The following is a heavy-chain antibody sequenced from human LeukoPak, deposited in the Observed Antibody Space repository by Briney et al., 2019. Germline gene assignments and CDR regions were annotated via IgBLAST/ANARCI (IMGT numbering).Heavy chain of an antibody. J-gene: IGHJ4*02. CDR2: ISGSGGST. D-gene: IGHD3-16*01. Sequence: GGSLRLSCAASGFTFSSYAMSWVRQAPGKGLEWVSAISGSGGSTYYADSVKGRFTISRDNSKNALYLQMNSLRAEDTAMYYCAKDRSYAFDFWGQGTLVTVSS. CDR1: GFTFSSYA. V-gene: IGHV3-23*01. CDR3: AKDRSYAFDF.